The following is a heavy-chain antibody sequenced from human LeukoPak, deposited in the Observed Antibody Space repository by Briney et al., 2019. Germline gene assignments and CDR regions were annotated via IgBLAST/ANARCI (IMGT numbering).Heavy chain of an antibody. J-gene: IGHJ4*02. Sequence: GESLKISCKGSGYSFTSYWIGWVRQMPGKGLEWMGIIYPGDSDTRYSPPFQGQVTISADKSISTAYLQWSSLKASDTAMYYCARTGLRHYDILTGYPGYSLDYWGQGTLVTVSS. CDR3: ARTGLRHYDILTGYPGYSLDY. V-gene: IGHV5-51*01. CDR1: GYSFTSYW. D-gene: IGHD3-9*01. CDR2: IYPGDSDT.